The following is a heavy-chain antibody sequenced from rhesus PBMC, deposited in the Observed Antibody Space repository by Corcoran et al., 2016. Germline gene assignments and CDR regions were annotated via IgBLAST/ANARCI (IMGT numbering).Heavy chain of an antibody. CDR2: VEPEDGEP. D-gene: IGHD1-1-1*01. CDR1: GYTFTDYY. V-gene: IGHV1-111*02. CDR3: ATERGIAGTADLYGLDS. J-gene: IGHJ6*01. Sequence: EVQLVQSGAEVKKPGASVKISCKASGYTFTDYYLHWVRLAPGKGLEWMGRVEPEDGEPKHPQKFQDRVTITADTSTDTAYMELSSLRSEDTAVYYCATERGIAGTADLYGLDSWGQGVVVTVSS.